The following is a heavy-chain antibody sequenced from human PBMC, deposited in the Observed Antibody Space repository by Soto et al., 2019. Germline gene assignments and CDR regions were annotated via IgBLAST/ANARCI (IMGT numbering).Heavy chain of an antibody. CDR3: ARDQQWLVHNGKDV. V-gene: IGHV4-61*01. CDR2: IYYSGST. J-gene: IGHJ6*04. CDR1: GGSVSSGSYY. Sequence: LSLTCTVSGGSVSSGSYYWSWIRQPPGKGLEWIGYIYYSGSTNYNPSLKSRVTISVDTSKNQFSLKLSSVTAADTAVYYCARDQQWLVHNGKDVWGKGPTITVSS. D-gene: IGHD6-19*01.